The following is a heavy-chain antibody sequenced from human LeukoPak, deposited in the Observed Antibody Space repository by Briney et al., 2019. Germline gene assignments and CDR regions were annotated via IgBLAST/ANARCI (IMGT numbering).Heavy chain of an antibody. V-gene: IGHV4-39*07. Sequence: SSETLSLTCTVSGGSISSSSYYWGWIRQPPGKGLEWIGSIYYSGSTYYTPSLKSRVTISVDKSKNQFSLKLSSVTAADTAVYYCARAIVGSSWPFDYWGQGTLVTVSS. CDR3: ARAIVGSSWPFDY. CDR1: GGSISSSSYY. J-gene: IGHJ4*02. D-gene: IGHD6-13*01. CDR2: IYYSGST.